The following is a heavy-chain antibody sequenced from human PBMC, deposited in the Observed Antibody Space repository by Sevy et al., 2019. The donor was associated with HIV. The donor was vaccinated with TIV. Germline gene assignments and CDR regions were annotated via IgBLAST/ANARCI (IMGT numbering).Heavy chain of an antibody. CDR2: IKQDGSEQ. CDR3: ARGGPRIAVAGTLGGAFDI. J-gene: IGHJ3*02. CDR1: GFTFSSYW. D-gene: IGHD6-19*01. Sequence: GGSLRLSCAASGFTFSSYWMSWVRQAPGKGLEWVANIKQDGSEQYYVDSVKGRFTISGDNAKNSLYLQMNSLRAEDTAVYYCARGGPRIAVAGTLGGAFDIWGQGTMVTVSS. V-gene: IGHV3-7*01.